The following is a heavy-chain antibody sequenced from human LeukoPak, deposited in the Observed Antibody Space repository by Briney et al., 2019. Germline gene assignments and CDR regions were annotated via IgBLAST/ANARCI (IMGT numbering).Heavy chain of an antibody. CDR1: GFTFSGCA. Sequence: GGSLRLSCAASGFTFSGCAMHWVRQASGKGLEWVGRIRSKANSYATAYAASVKGRFTISRDDSKNTAYLQMNSLKTEDTAVYYCTKDGYTDADYWGQGTLVTVSS. J-gene: IGHJ4*02. CDR2: IRSKANSYAT. D-gene: IGHD5-24*01. CDR3: TKDGYTDADY. V-gene: IGHV3-73*01.